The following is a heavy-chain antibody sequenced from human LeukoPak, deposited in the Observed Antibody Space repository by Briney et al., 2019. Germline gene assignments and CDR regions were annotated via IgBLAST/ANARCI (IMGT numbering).Heavy chain of an antibody. CDR1: GFTFSSYS. Sequence: GGSLRLSCAASGFTFSSYSMNWVRQAPGKGLEWVSYISSSSSTIYYADSVKGRFTISRDNSKNTLYLQMSSLRAEDTAVYYCAKAIHSSSSGVVDYWGQGTLVTVSS. D-gene: IGHD6-6*01. V-gene: IGHV3-48*01. J-gene: IGHJ4*02. CDR2: ISSSSSTI. CDR3: AKAIHSSSSGVVDY.